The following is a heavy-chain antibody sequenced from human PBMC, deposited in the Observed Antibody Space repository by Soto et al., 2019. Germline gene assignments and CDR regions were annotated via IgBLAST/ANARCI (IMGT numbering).Heavy chain of an antibody. V-gene: IGHV3-23*01. J-gene: IGHJ4*02. CDR1: GFTFSRYG. D-gene: IGHD1-26*01. CDR3: AKGKGVGATPDGANC. CDR2: VRSDGDTT. Sequence: EVQVLESGGGLVQPGGSLRLSCAASGFTFSRYGMNWVRQAPGKGLEGVSGVRSDGDTTYNADSVKGRFTVSRDNFRNTVDLQMNNLRVEDTDVYYCAKGKGVGATPDGANCWGQGTLVTVSP.